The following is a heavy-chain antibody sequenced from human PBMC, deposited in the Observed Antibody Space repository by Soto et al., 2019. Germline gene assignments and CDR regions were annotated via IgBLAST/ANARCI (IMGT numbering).Heavy chain of an antibody. Sequence: PGGSLRLSCAASGFTFSSYAMSWVRQAPGKGLEWVSGISDSGGSTYYADSVKGRFTISRDSSKNTLYLKMNSLRAEYTAVYYCSRHGALSAPWGPGPLVTVSS. CDR1: GFTFSSYA. V-gene: IGHV3-23*01. CDR3: SRHGALSAP. J-gene: IGHJ4*02. D-gene: IGHD3-16*01. CDR2: ISDSGGST.